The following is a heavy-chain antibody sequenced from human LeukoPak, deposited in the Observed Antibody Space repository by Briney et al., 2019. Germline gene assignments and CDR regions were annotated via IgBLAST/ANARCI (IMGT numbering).Heavy chain of an antibody. CDR3: ARDYYDSSGYISLYYFDY. J-gene: IGHJ4*02. V-gene: IGHV3-7*01. CDR2: IRQDGREK. Sequence: PGGSLRLSCAASGFTFTSYWLSWVRQAPGKGLEWVANIRQDGREKSYADSVKGRFTISRGNAKTSVYLQMNSLRVGDTAVYYCARDYYDSSGYISLYYFDYWGQGTLVTVSS. D-gene: IGHD3-22*01. CDR1: GFTFTSYW.